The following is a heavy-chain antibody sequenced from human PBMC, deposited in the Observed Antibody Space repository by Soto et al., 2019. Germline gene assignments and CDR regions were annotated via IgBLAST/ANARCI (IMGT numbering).Heavy chain of an antibody. J-gene: IGHJ4*02. CDR3: AKGSGGYRPYCFDS. CDR2: IGGGGITT. V-gene: IGHV3-23*01. Sequence: EVQVLESGGGSVQLGGSLRLSCAASGFTYSSYAMGWVRQAPGKGLEWVSAIGGGGITTYYADSVKGRFTMSRDNSKNTVFLQMNSLSAEDTAFYYCAKGSGGYRPYCFDSWGQGTLVTVSA. CDR1: GFTYSSYA. D-gene: IGHD5-18*01.